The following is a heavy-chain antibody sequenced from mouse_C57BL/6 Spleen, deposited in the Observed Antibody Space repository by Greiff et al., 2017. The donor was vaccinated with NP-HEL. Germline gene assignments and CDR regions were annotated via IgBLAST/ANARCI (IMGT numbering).Heavy chain of an antibody. CDR1: GYAFTNYL. D-gene: IGHD4-1*01. Sequence: VKLMESGAELVRPGTSVKVSCKASGYAFTNYLIEWVKQRPGQGLEWIGVINPGSGGTNYNEKFKGKATLTADKSSSTAYMQLSSLTSEDSAVYFCARSNWPRYFDVWGTGTTVTVSS. V-gene: IGHV1-54*01. CDR3: ARSNWPRYFDV. CDR2: INPGSGGT. J-gene: IGHJ1*03.